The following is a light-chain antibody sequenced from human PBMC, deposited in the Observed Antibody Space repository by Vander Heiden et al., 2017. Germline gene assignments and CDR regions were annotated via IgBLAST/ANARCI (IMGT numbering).Light chain of an antibody. CDR1: SSNIGNNA. V-gene: IGLV1-36*01. CDR2: YDD. J-gene: IGLJ2*01. Sequence: QSVLTQPPSVSEAPRQRVTISCSGSSSNIGNNAVNWYQQLPGQAPKLLIYYDDLLPSGVSDRFSGSKSGTSASLAISWLQSEDEADYYCAAWDDSLNGLVFGGGTKLTVL. CDR3: AAWDDSLNGLV.